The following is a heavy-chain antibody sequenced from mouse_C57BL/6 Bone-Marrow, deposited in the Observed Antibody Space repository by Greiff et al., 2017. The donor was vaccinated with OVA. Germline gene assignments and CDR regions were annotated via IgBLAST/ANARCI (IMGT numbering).Heavy chain of an antibody. Sequence: QVQLQQPGTDLVKPGASVKLSCKASGYTFTSYWMHWVKQRPGQGLEWIGNINPSNGGTNYNEKFKSKATLTVDKSSSTAYMQLSSLTSADSAVYYWARHPADWDGVDGWGQGTTLTVSS. D-gene: IGHD4-1*01. J-gene: IGHJ2*01. CDR1: GYTFTSYW. CDR3: ARHPADWDGVDG. CDR2: INPSNGGT. V-gene: IGHV1-53*01.